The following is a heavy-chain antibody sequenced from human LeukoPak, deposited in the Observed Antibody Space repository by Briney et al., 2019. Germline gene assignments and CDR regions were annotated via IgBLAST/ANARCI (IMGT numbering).Heavy chain of an antibody. D-gene: IGHD3-10*01. CDR2: IYSGGNT. Sequence: GGSLRLSCRASGFTFSNNYMSWVRQAPGKGLECVSVIYSGGNTYYGDSVKGRFTISRDNSKNMLYLQMNSLRAEDTAVYYCARDPFTGADFWGQGILVTVSS. V-gene: IGHV3-53*01. CDR1: GFTFSNNY. CDR3: ARDPFTGADF. J-gene: IGHJ4*02.